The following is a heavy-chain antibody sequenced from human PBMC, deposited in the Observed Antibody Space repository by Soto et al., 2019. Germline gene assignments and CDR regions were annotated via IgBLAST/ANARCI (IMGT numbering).Heavy chain of an antibody. Sequence: QLQLQESGPGLVKPSETLSLTCNASGGSITSSGSAWGWIRQSPGKGLEWIGTIDYSGNIYYIPSLKSRITISVHTSKNQIPLKLSSVTAADTAVYYCARHIHNQGFEYYFDSWGQGTLVTVSS. D-gene: IGHD1-1*01. CDR1: GGSITSSGSA. CDR3: ARHIHNQGFEYYFDS. V-gene: IGHV4-39*01. CDR2: IDYSGNI. J-gene: IGHJ4*02.